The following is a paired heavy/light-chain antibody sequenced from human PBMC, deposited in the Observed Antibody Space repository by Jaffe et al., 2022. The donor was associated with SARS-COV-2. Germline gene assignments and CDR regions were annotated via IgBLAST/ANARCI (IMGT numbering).Heavy chain of an antibody. J-gene: IGHJ4*02. CDR1: GFTFKDFA. CDR3: AKEGLRNWADY. Sequence: EVQLVESGGGLARPGESLRLSCAASGFTFKDFAMSWVRQAPGKGLEWVSAISDSGVNTYYAESVTGRFTISRDNSKDTLYLQMNSLRAEDTAIYYCAKEGLRNWADYWGQGILVTVSS. V-gene: IGHV3-23*04. CDR2: ISDSGVNT. D-gene: IGHD7-27*01.
Light chain of an antibody. V-gene: IGKV4-1*01. CDR3: QQYYSSWT. CDR2: WAS. J-gene: IGKJ1*01. Sequence: DIVMTQSPDSLSVSLGERATINCKSSQSVSRSSNNKNELAWYQQRPGQPPKLLIYWASTRESGVPDRFSGGGSGTEFTLTISSLQAEDVAVYYCQQYYSSWTFGQGTKVEIK. CDR1: QSVSRSSNNKNE.